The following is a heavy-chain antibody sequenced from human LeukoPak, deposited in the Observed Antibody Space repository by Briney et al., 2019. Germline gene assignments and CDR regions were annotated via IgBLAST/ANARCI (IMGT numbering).Heavy chain of an antibody. J-gene: IGHJ4*02. V-gene: IGHV4-59*01. CDR1: GGPISSYY. D-gene: IGHD2-21*02. CDR3: ARGACGGDCYLV. CDR2: IYGSGST. Sequence: SETLSLTCTVSGGPISSYYWRWIRQPPGKGLEWIGHIYGSGSTNYNPSLKSRVTLSVDTSQNQFSLKLSSVTAADTAVYYCARGACGGDCYLVWGQGALVTVSS.